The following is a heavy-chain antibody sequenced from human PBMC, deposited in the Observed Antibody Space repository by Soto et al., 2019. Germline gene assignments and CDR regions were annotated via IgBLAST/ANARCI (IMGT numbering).Heavy chain of an antibody. D-gene: IGHD6-13*01. V-gene: IGHV3-74*01. CDR3: ARETSSWSLDY. CDR2: SNSDGRST. CDR1: GFTFSTYW. J-gene: IGHJ4*02. Sequence: GGSLRLSCAASGFTFSTYWMHWVRQAPGKGLVWVSRSNSDGRSTDHADSVKGRFTISRDNAKNTLYLQMSSLRVEDTAVYYCARETSSWSLDYWGQGMLVTVSS.